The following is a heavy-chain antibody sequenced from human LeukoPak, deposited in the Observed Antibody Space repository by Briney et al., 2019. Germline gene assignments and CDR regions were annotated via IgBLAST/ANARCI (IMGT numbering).Heavy chain of an antibody. V-gene: IGHV3-23*01. CDR1: GFTFSNYA. Sequence: GGSLRLSCAASGFTFSNYAMSWLRQAPGKGLEWVSTIGNSGGSTYYADSVKGRFTIARDDPENALFLQMNSLRAEDTAVYYCAKATGYLLWGQGTLVTVSS. CDR3: AKATGYLL. J-gene: IGHJ4*02. CDR2: IGNSGGST. D-gene: IGHD1-14*01.